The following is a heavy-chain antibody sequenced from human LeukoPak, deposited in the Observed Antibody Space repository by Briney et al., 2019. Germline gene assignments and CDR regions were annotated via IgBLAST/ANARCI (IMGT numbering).Heavy chain of an antibody. CDR2: IRYDGSNK. D-gene: IGHD6-13*01. CDR1: GFTFSSYG. CDR3: AAYSSSWYGAMYYYYYYMDV. Sequence: GGSLRLSCAASGFTFSSYGMHWVRQAPGKGLEWVAFIRYDGSNKYYADSVKGRFTISRDNSKNTLYLQMNSLRAEDTAVYYCAAYSSSWYGAMYYYYYYMDVWGKGITATVSS. V-gene: IGHV3-30*02. J-gene: IGHJ6*03.